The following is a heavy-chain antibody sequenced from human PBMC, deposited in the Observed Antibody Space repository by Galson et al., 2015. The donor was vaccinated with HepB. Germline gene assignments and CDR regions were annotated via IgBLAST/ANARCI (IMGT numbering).Heavy chain of an antibody. J-gene: IGHJ4*02. Sequence: SVKVSCKASGYTFTGYYMRWVRQAPGQGLEWMGWINPNSGGTNYAQKFQGRVTMTRDTSISTAYMELRSLRSDDTAVYYCAIGPRGGDYVWGSFDPSWDYWGQGTLVTVSS. D-gene: IGHD3-16*01. CDR3: AIGPRGGDYVWGSFDPSWDY. CDR1: GYTFTGYY. V-gene: IGHV1-2*02. CDR2: INPNSGGT.